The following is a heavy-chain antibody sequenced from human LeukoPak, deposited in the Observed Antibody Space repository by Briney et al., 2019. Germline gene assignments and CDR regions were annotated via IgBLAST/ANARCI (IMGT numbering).Heavy chain of an antibody. CDR2: ISAYNGNT. D-gene: IGHD3-22*01. V-gene: IGHV1-18*01. CDR3: ATLKDTSGYYSY. J-gene: IGHJ4*02. CDR1: GYTFTSYG. Sequence: ASVKVSCKASGYTFTSYGISWVRQAPGQGLEWMGWISAYNGNTNYAQKLQGRVTMTEDTSTDTAYMELSSLRSEDTAVYYCATLKDTSGYYSYWGQGTLVTVSS.